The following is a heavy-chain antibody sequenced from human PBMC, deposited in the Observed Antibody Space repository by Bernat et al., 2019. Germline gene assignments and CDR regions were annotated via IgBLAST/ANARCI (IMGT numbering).Heavy chain of an antibody. CDR2: ISGGGDRT. CDR3: AKILSQVDHSWYGADV. V-gene: IGHV3-23*01. CDR1: GFTFSSYD. Sequence: EVQLLESGGGLVQPGGSLRLSCAASGFTFSSYDMIWVRQAPGKGLEWVSGISGGGDRTYDADSVKGRFTISRDNSKNTLSLQMNSLRAEDTAVYYCAKILSQVDHSWYGADVWGQGTTVTVSS. D-gene: IGHD2-15*01. J-gene: IGHJ6*02.